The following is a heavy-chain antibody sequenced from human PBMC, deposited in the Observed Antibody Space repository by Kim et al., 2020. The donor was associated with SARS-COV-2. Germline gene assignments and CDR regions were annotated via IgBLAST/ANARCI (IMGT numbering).Heavy chain of an antibody. D-gene: IGHD3-22*01. CDR3: ARDQVDLFVYDSTGYAHFDY. J-gene: IGHJ4*02. V-gene: IGHV3-11*04. Sequence: GRFTISGDNAKNSLYLQMNSLRAEDTAVYYCARDQVDLFVYDSTGYAHFDYWGQGTLVTVSS.